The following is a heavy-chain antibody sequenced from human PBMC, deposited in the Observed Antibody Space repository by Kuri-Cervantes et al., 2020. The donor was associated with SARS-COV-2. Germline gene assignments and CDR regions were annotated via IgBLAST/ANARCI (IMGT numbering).Heavy chain of an antibody. Sequence: GESLKISCETSGFSFTDYYVSWIRQIPGGGLEWLSFISGSSSFTNSADSVKGRFTISKDNAKTSVCLQMTSLRAEDTALYYCAIDKGRGAFDHWGQGTLVTVSS. D-gene: IGHD6-25*01. V-gene: IGHV3-11*06. J-gene: IGHJ4*02. CDR3: AIDKGRGAFDH. CDR1: GFSFTDYY. CDR2: ISGSSSFT.